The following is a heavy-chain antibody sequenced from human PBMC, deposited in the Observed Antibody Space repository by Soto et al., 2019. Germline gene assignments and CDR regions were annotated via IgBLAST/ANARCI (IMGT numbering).Heavy chain of an antibody. Sequence: GGSLRLSCAASGFTFSSYAMSWVRQAPGKGLEWVSAISGSGSSTYYADSVKGRFTISRDNSKNTLYLQMNSLRAEDTAVYYCAKVQLTVTSHALDYYYYYGMDVWGQGTPVTVSS. V-gene: IGHV3-23*01. J-gene: IGHJ6*02. CDR2: ISGSGSST. D-gene: IGHD1-20*01. CDR3: AKVQLTVTSHALDYYYYYGMDV. CDR1: GFTFSSYA.